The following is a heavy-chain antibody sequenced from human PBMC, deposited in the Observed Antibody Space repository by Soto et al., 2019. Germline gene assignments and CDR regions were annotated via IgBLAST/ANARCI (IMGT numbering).Heavy chain of an antibody. Sequence: GESLKISCAASGFSVSDNYMSWVRQAPGKGLEWISVIYSSGDTYYADSVKGRLTISRDNSRNTLYLQINDLRVEDTAIYYCARDPGYGRGVSFEPWGQGIPVTVSS. CDR2: IYSSGDT. CDR1: GFSVSDNY. V-gene: IGHV3-66*01. CDR3: ARDPGYGRGVSFEP. D-gene: IGHD2-8*01. J-gene: IGHJ5*02.